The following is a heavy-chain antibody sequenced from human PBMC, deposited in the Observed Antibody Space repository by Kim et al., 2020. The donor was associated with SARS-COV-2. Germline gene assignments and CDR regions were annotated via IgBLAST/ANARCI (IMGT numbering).Heavy chain of an antibody. CDR2: TYYRSKWYN. CDR3: ARVSSNYGPVSYYFDY. J-gene: IGHJ4*02. CDR1: GDSVSSNSAA. D-gene: IGHD4-4*01. Sequence: SQTLSLTCAISGDSVSSNSAAWNWIRQSPSRGLEWLGRTYYRSKWYNDYAVSVKSRITINPDTSKNQFSLQLNSVTPEDTAVYYCARVSSNYGPVSYYFDYWGQGTLVTVSS. V-gene: IGHV6-1*01.